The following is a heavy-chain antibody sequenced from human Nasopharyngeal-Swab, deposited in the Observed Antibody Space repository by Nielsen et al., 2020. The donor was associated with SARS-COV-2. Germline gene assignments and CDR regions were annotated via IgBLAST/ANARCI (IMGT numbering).Heavy chain of an antibody. CDR3: ATTSMAARSRYYYGMDV. Sequence: GESLKISCAASGFTFSDYYMSWIRQAPGEGLKWVSYISSSSTTTNYADSVKGRFTISRDNSKNTLYLQMNSLRAEDTAVYYCATTSMAARSRYYYGMDVWGQGTTVTVSS. V-gene: IGHV3-11*03. D-gene: IGHD6-6*01. CDR2: ISSSSTTT. J-gene: IGHJ6*02. CDR1: GFTFSDYY.